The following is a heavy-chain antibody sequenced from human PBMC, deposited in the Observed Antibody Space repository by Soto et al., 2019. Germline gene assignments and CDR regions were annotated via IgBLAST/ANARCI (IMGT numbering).Heavy chain of an antibody. D-gene: IGHD3-16*01. V-gene: IGHV4-59*01. J-gene: IGHJ4*02. Sequence: PSETLSLTCSVSGRSMSSNYWSWIRQSPDKGLEWLGYVFYVGTDYNPSLGGRVSMSFETSKSQFSLKLTSLTVADTAVYYCASYRGALYFESWGPGILVTVSS. CDR3: ASYRGALYFES. CDR1: GRSMSSNY. CDR2: VFYVGT.